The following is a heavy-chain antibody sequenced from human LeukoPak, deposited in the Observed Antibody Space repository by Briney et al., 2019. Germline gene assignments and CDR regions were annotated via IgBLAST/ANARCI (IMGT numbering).Heavy chain of an antibody. V-gene: IGHV3-23*01. Sequence: HPGGSLRLSCEASGFTFSTFAMIWVRQPPGKGLEWVSSIFPSGGEIHYADSVRGRFTISRDNSKNTLYLQMNSLRAEDTAVYYCAITSSGYRDYYDYWGQGTLVTVSS. J-gene: IGHJ4*02. CDR1: GFTFSTFA. CDR2: IFPSGGEI. D-gene: IGHD3-22*01. CDR3: AITSSGYRDYYDY.